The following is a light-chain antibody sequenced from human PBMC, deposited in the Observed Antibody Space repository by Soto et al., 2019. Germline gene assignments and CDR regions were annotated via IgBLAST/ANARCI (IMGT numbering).Light chain of an antibody. J-gene: IGKJ1*01. CDR3: QHYNSYSEA. CDR1: QTISSW. V-gene: IGKV1-5*03. Sequence: DIQMTQSPSTLSGSVGDRVTITCRASQTISSWLAWYQQKPGKAPKLLIYKASTLKSGVPSRFSGSGSGTEFTLTSSRQQPDDCATYYFQHYNSYSEAFGQGTKVELK. CDR2: KAS.